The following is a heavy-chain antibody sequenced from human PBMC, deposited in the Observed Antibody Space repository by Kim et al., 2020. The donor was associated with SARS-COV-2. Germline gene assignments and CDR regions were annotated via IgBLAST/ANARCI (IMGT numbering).Heavy chain of an antibody. Sequence: GGSLRLSCAASGFTFSSYGMHWVRQAPGKGLEWVAVISYDGSNKYYADSVKGRFTISRDNSKNTLYLQMNSLRAEDTAVYYCARDQYHDSSGDSVPPRDWGQGTLVTVSS. D-gene: IGHD3-22*01. CDR2: ISYDGSNK. CDR3: ARDQYHDSSGDSVPPRD. V-gene: IGHV3-33*05. J-gene: IGHJ4*02. CDR1: GFTFSSYG.